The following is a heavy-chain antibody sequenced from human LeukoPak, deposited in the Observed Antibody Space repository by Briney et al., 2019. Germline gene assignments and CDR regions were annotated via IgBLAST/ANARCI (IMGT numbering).Heavy chain of an antibody. CDR2: VSDTGNI. D-gene: IGHD5-18*01. CDR1: GFTFSSFT. J-gene: IGHJ4*02. Sequence: PGGSLRLSCAASGFTFSSFTMNWVRQAPGKGLEWVSTVSDTGNIHYSDSVKGRFTISRDNAKNSLYLQMNSLRDEDTAVYYCARDGLHTAHFDYWGQETLVTVSS. V-gene: IGHV3-21*01. CDR3: ARDGLHTAHFDY.